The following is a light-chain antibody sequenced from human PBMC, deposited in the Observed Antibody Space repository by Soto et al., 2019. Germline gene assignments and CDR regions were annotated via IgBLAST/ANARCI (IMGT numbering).Light chain of an antibody. CDR3: AAWDDSLSAYVV. CDR1: SSNIGSNY. J-gene: IGLJ2*01. V-gene: IGLV1-47*01. Sequence: QSVLTQPPSASGTPGQGVTISCSGSSSNIGSNYVYWYQQLPGTAPKLLIYRNNQRPSGVPDRFSGSKSGTSASLAISGLRSEDEADYYCAAWDDSLSAYVVFGGGTKLTVL. CDR2: RNN.